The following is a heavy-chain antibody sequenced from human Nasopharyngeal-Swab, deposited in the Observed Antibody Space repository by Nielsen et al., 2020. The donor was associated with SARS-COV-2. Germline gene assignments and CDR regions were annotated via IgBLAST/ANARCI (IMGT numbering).Heavy chain of an antibody. CDR2: ITSSYDQK. D-gene: IGHD1-26*01. CDR3: ASEVVGFYFYTNV. V-gene: IGHV3-21*01. Sequence: VRQAPGKGLEWVASITSSYDQKYYGDSVKDRFTISRDNARNSLYLEMNSLRVEDTAIYYCASEVVGFYFYTNVWGKGTTVTVSS. J-gene: IGHJ6*03.